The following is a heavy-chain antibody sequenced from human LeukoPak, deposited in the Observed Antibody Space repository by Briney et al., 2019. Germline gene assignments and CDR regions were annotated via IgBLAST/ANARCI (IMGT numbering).Heavy chain of an antibody. CDR2: IREDGSEK. Sequence: GGSLRLSCAASGFTFSNYWMSWVRQAPGKGLEWVANIREDGSEKYYVDSVKGQFTISRDNAKNSLFLQMDSLRAEDTAVYYCARVSYDFWSGYPIPYYFDYWGQGTLVTVSS. CDR1: GFTFSNYW. J-gene: IGHJ4*02. V-gene: IGHV3-7*01. D-gene: IGHD3-3*01. CDR3: ARVSYDFWSGYPIPYYFDY.